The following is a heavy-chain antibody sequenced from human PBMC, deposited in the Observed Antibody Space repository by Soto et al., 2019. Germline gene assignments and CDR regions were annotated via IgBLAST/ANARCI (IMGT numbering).Heavy chain of an antibody. Sequence: QVPLVESGGGVVQPGRSLRLSCAASGFTFTTYGIHWVRQAPGKGLEWVAVISSDGSKKYYADSVKGRFTISRDNSKNTVSLQMNSLRADDTAVYYCAKERMGYYYGMDVWGQGTTVVVSS. V-gene: IGHV3-30*18. CDR2: ISSDGSKK. J-gene: IGHJ6*02. CDR3: AKERMGYYYGMDV. CDR1: GFTFTTYG. D-gene: IGHD2-15*01.